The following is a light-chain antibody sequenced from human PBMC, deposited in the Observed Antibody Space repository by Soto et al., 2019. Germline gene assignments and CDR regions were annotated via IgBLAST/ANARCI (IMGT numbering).Light chain of an antibody. CDR3: QQYNSYHT. J-gene: IGKJ3*01. Sequence: DIQMTQSPSTLSASVGDRVTITCRASQSISSWLAWYQQKPGKAPKLLIYDASSLESGVPSGFSGSGSGTEFTLTMSSLQPDDFATYYCQQYNSYHTCGPGTKVDIK. CDR2: DAS. CDR1: QSISSW. V-gene: IGKV1-5*01.